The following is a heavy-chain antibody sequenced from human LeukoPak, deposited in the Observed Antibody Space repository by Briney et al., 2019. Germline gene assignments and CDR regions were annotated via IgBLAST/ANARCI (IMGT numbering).Heavy chain of an antibody. CDR3: ARESNTMVRGVIISLPDY. Sequence: GGSLRLSCAASGFTFSSYALHWVRQAPGKGLEWVAVISYDGSNKYYADSVKGRFTISRDNSKNTLYLQMNSLRAEDTAVYYCARESNTMVRGVIISLPDYWGQGTLVTVSS. CDR1: GFTFSSYA. J-gene: IGHJ4*02. V-gene: IGHV3-30*11. CDR2: ISYDGSNK. D-gene: IGHD3-10*01.